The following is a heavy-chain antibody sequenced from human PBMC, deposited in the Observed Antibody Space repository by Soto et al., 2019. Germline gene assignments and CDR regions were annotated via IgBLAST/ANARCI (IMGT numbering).Heavy chain of an antibody. CDR2: IWYDGSNK. CDR1: GFTFSSYG. V-gene: IGHV3-33*01. Sequence: GGSLRLSCAASGFTFSSYGMHWVRQAPGKGLEWVAVIWYDGSNKYYADSVKGRFTISRDNSKNTLYLQMNSLRAEDTAVYYCARERTGYCSGGSCYPNWFDPWGQGTLVTVSS. D-gene: IGHD2-15*01. J-gene: IGHJ5*02. CDR3: ARERTGYCSGGSCYPNWFDP.